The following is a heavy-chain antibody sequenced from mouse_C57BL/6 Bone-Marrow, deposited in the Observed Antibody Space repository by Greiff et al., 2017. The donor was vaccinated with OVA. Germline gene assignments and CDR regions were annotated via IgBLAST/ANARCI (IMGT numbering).Heavy chain of an antibody. Sequence: EVQLQQSGPELVKPGASVKISCKASGYTFTDYYMNWVKQSHGKSLEWIGDINPNNGGTSYNQKFKGKATLTVDKSSSTAYMELRSLTSEDSAVYYCARWYYGSTDNWCRGNALTVTS. CDR3: ARWYYGSTDN. V-gene: IGHV1-26*01. D-gene: IGHD1-1*01. J-gene: IGHJ2*01. CDR1: GYTFTDYY. CDR2: INPNNGGT.